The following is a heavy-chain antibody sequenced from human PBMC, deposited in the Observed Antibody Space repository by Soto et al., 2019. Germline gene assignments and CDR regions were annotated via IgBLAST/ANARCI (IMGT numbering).Heavy chain of an antibody. CDR2: IYYSGST. V-gene: IGHV4-59*01. Sequence: SETLSLTCTVAGGSISSYYWSWIRQPPGKGLEWIGYIYYSGSTNYNPSLKSRVTISVDTSKNQFSLKLSSVTAADTAVYYRARDAYYYDSSGPGGWFDPWGQGTLVTVSS. CDR3: ARDAYYYDSSGPGGWFDP. D-gene: IGHD3-22*01. CDR1: GGSISSYY. J-gene: IGHJ5*02.